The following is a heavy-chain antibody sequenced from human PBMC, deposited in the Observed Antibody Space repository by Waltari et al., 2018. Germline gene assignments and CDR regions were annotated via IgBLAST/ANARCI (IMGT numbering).Heavy chain of an antibody. CDR3: AKELGSSAKWSYYFDY. Sequence: EVQLLESGGGLVQPGGSLRLSCAASGFTFSSYAMSWVRPAPGKGLEWVSVIYSGGSTYYADSVKGRFTISRDNSKNTLYLQMNSLRAEDTAVYYCAKELGSSAKWSYYFDYWGQGTLVTVSS. CDR2: IYSGGST. D-gene: IGHD2-2*01. V-gene: IGHV3-23*03. J-gene: IGHJ4*02. CDR1: GFTFSSYA.